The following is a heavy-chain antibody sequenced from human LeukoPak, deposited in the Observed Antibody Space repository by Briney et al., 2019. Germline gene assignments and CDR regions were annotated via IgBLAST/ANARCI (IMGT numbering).Heavy chain of an antibody. J-gene: IGHJ4*02. CDR1: GFSISSYA. V-gene: IGHV3-64*01. Sequence: GGSLRLSCAASGFSISSYALHWVRPAPGKGLQYVSGISNGGSIDYANSVKGRFTISRDNSKNTLYLQMGSPRPEDMAVYYCARDFSYGSGFDYWGQGILVTVSS. CDR2: ISNGGSI. D-gene: IGHD5-18*01. CDR3: ARDFSYGSGFDY.